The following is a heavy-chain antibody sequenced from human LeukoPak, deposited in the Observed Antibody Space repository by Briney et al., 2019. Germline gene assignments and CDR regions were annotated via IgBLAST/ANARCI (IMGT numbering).Heavy chain of an antibody. V-gene: IGHV3-15*01. CDR1: GFTFSNAW. CDR3: TTYSSGYP. D-gene: IGHD6-25*01. J-gene: IGHJ5*02. Sequence: GGSRRLSCAASGFTFSNAWMSWVRQAPGKGLEWVGRIKREIDGGTTDYAAPVKGRFIISRDDSKNTLYLQMNSLKTEDTAVYYCTTYSSGYPWGQGTLVTVSS. CDR2: IKREIDGGTT.